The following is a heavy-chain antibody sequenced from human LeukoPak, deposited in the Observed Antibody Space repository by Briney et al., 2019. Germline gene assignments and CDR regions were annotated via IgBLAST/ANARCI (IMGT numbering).Heavy chain of an antibody. J-gene: IGHJ4*02. CDR3: ARDSASYYFDY. CDR2: ISAHNGNT. V-gene: IGHV1-18*01. CDR1: GYTFTSYG. Sequence: ASVKVSCKASGYTFTSYGIGWVRQAPGQGLEWMGWISAHNGNTNYAQKLQGRVTMTTDTSTSTAYMELRSLRSDDTAVYYCARDSASYYFDYWGQGTLVTVSS. D-gene: IGHD6-19*01.